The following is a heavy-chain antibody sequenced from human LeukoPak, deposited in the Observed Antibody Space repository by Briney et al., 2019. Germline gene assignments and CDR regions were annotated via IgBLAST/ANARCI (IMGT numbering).Heavy chain of an antibody. Sequence: SETLSLTCTVSGGSISSYYWSWIRQPPGKGLEWIGYIYYSGSTNYNPSLKSRVTISVDTSKNQFSLKLSSVTAADTAVYYCVREGGGSHAFDIWGQGTMVTVSS. CDR1: GGSISSYY. D-gene: IGHD5-12*01. J-gene: IGHJ3*02. CDR3: VREGGGSHAFDI. CDR2: IYYSGST. V-gene: IGHV4-59*01.